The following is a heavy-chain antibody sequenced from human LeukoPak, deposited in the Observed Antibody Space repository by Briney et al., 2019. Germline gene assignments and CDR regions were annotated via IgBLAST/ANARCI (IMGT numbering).Heavy chain of an antibody. CDR3: ARRYCSGGSCYEFDY. CDR2: IYPGDSDT. V-gene: IGHV5-51*01. CDR1: GYSFTSYW. D-gene: IGHD2-15*01. J-gene: IGHJ4*02. Sequence: GETLKISCKGSGYSFTSYWIGWVRQMPGKGLEWMGIIYPGDSDTRYSPSFQGQVTISADKSISNAYLQWSSLKASDTAMYYCARRYCSGGSCYEFDYWGQGTLVTVSS.